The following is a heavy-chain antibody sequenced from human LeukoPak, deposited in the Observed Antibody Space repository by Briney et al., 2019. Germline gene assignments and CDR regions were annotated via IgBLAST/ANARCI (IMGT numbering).Heavy chain of an antibody. CDR2: IKEDGGDT. Sequence: GGSLRLSCAASGFTFSWNCMSWVRQAPGRGLEWLANIKEDGGDTYYVDSVRGRFTISGDNAKNTLYLEMSSLTAEDTAVYYCARDLFRVNDYWGQGTLVTVSS. V-gene: IGHV3-7*05. D-gene: IGHD2-21*01. CDR1: GFTFSWNC. J-gene: IGHJ4*02. CDR3: ARDLFRVNDY.